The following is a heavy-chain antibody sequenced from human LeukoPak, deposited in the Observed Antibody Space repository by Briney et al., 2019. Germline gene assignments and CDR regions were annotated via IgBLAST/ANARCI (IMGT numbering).Heavy chain of an antibody. Sequence: PGGSLRLSCEASGFTFSNYWMTWVRQVPGKGLEWVANIKQDGTETYYVDSVKGRSTLSRDNARNSLYLQMNYLGVDDTAVYYCARGGMTGTPDYWGQGTLVTVSS. D-gene: IGHD1-7*01. CDR3: ARGGMTGTPDY. CDR1: GFTFSNYW. V-gene: IGHV3-7*01. J-gene: IGHJ4*02. CDR2: IKQDGTET.